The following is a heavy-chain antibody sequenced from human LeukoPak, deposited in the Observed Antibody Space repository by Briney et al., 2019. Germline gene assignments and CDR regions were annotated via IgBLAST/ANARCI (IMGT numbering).Heavy chain of an antibody. D-gene: IGHD1-14*01. V-gene: IGHV4-59*01. CDR2: IYYNGGT. J-gene: IGHJ4*02. Sequence: SETLSLTCTVSSGSFRTYYWSWIRQPPGKGLEWIGYIYYNGGTNYNPSLKSRVTLSVDTSKNQFSLKLRSVTAADTAVYYCARDRLSGPHYDYWGQGTLVTVSS. CDR3: ARDRLSGPHYDY. CDR1: SGSFRTYY.